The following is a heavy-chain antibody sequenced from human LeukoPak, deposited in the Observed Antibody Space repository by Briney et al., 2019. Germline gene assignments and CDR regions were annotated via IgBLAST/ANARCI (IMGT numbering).Heavy chain of an antibody. CDR1: GFTLSRYW. D-gene: IGHD5-18*01. J-gene: IGHJ4*02. V-gene: IGHV3-74*01. Sequence: GSLRLSCAASGFTLSRYWMHWVRQAPGKGLVWVSCINSDGSSTAYADSVKGRFTISRDNSKNTLYLQMNSLRAEDTAVYYCAKDRGYSHGFDYWGQGTLLTVSS. CDR2: INSDGSST. CDR3: AKDRGYSHGFDY.